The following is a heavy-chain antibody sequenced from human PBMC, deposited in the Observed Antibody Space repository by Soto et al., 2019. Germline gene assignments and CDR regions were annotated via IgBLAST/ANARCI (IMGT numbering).Heavy chain of an antibody. D-gene: IGHD4-17*01. CDR2: IRTKAYGKTT. CDR3: TRRLLDYGDSYYGMDV. CDR1: GFPLGDYA. J-gene: IGHJ6*02. V-gene: IGHV3-49*04. Sequence: PGGSLRLSCTASGFPLGDYAMSWVRQTPGKGLAWVGFIRTKAYGKTTEYAVSVKGRFTISRDDSQSIAYLEMNSLKTEDTAVYYCTRRLLDYGDSYYGMDVWGQGTTVPVSS.